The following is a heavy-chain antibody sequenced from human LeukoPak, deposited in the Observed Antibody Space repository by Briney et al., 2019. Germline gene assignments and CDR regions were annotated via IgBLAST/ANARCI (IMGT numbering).Heavy chain of an antibody. J-gene: IGHJ4*02. D-gene: IGHD2-8*02. V-gene: IGHV3-53*01. CDR2: IYRDGST. Sequence: TGGSLRLSCAVSGFTVSSNYMGWVRQAPGKGLEWVTGIYRDGSTYYADSVKGRFTISRDNSKNILYLQMNSLRVEDTALYYCALDCCTGSRFDHWGQGTLVTVPS. CDR1: GFTVSSNY. CDR3: ALDCCTGSRFDH.